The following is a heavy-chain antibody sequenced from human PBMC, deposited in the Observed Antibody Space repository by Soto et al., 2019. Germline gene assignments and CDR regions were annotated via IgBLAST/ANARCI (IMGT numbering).Heavy chain of an antibody. V-gene: IGHV4-59*01. CDR2: IYYSGST. D-gene: IGHD6-13*01. CDR1: GGSISSYY. Sequence: SETLSLPCTASGGSISSYYWSWIRQPPGKGLEWIGYIYYSGSTNYNPSLKSRVTISVDTSKNQFSLKLSSVTAADTAVFYCARVPGYMGGMDVWGQGTTVTVSS. J-gene: IGHJ6*02. CDR3: ARVPGYMGGMDV.